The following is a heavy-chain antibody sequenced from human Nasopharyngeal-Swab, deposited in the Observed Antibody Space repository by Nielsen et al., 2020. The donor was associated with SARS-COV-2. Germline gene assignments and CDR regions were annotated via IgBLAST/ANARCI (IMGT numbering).Heavy chain of an antibody. CDR2: TSYDESHK. D-gene: IGHD3-10*01. Sequence: GESLKISCSASGFSFSTTDMHWVRQAPGKGLEWVAVTSYDESHKYYAGSVHGRFTISRDNSKNTLYLQMNSLRAEDTAVYYCARGQGQYGSGSYYKPYDAFDIWGQGTMVTVSS. CDR1: GFSFSTTD. V-gene: IGHV3-30*03. CDR3: ARGQGQYGSGSYYKPYDAFDI. J-gene: IGHJ3*02.